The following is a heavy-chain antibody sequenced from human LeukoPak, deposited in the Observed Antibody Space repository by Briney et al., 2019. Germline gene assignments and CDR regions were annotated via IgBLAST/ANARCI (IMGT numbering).Heavy chain of an antibody. Sequence: GGSLSLFCAASGFTFSSYAMSWVRQAPGKGPEWVSGISGSGGRTYYADSVKGRFTISRDNSKNTLYLQMNSLRVEDTTVYYCAKDPDDFWNGYYGADAFDIWGQGTIVTVSS. V-gene: IGHV3-23*01. D-gene: IGHD3-3*01. CDR2: ISGSGGRT. CDR3: AKDPDDFWNGYYGADAFDI. CDR1: GFTFSSYA. J-gene: IGHJ3*02.